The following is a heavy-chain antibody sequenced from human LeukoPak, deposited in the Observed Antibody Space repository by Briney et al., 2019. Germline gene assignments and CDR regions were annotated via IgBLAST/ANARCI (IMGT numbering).Heavy chain of an antibody. J-gene: IGHJ4*02. CDR1: GFTFSSYG. D-gene: IGHD3-22*01. Sequence: GGSLRLSCAASGFTFSSYGMHWVRQAPGKGLEWVAVISYDGSNKYYADSVKGRFTISRDNSKNTLYLQMNSLRAEDTAVYYCAGRYDSSGYPLHWGQGTPVTVSS. CDR2: ISYDGSNK. V-gene: IGHV3-30*03. CDR3: AGRYDSSGYPLH.